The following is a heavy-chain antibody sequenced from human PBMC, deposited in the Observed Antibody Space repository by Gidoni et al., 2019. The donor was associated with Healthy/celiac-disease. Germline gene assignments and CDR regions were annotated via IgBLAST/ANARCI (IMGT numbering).Heavy chain of an antibody. Sequence: QVQLVQSGAEVKKPGSSVKVSCKASGGTFSSYTISWVRQVPGQGLEWMGRIIPILGIANYAQKFQGRVTITADKSTSTAYMELSSLRSEDTAVYYCASWGYCSSTSCHVDGMDVWGQGTTVTVSS. CDR2: IIPILGIA. D-gene: IGHD2-2*01. J-gene: IGHJ6*02. V-gene: IGHV1-69*02. CDR1: GGTFSSYT. CDR3: ASWGYCSSTSCHVDGMDV.